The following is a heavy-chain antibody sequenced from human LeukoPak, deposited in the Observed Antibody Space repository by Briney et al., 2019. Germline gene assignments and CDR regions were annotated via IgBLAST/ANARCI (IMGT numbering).Heavy chain of an antibody. J-gene: IGHJ4*02. CDR3: ARAPGFCGGDCYDSYYFGY. V-gene: IGHV3-30-3*01. D-gene: IGHD2-21*02. CDR2: ISYDGSNK. CDR1: GFTFSSYT. Sequence: PGGSLRLSCAASGFTFSSYTMHWVREAPGKGLERVAVISYDGSNKYYADSVKGRFTISRDNFKNTVYLQMNSLRAEDTAVYYCARAPGFCGGDCYDSYYFGYWGQGTLVTVSS.